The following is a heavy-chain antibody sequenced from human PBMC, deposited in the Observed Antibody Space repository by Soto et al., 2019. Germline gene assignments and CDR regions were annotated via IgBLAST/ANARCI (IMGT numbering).Heavy chain of an antibody. D-gene: IGHD2-15*01. CDR1: GASISSTYW. V-gene: IGHV4-4*02. Sequence: QLRESGPGLVKPSGTLSLTCFVSGASISSTYWWSWVRQTPGKRLEWIGQIYHTGTTSYIPSLKNRVTISLDKSNNQFSLRLTSMTAADTAVYYCATLPPRIVVVMTDLPTWGQGTLVTVSS. J-gene: IGHJ5*02. CDR3: ATLPPRIVVVMTDLPT. CDR2: IYHTGTT.